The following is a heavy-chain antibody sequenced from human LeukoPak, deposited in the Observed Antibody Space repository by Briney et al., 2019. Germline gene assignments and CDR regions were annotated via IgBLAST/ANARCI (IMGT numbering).Heavy chain of an antibody. CDR3: ARAGCGGDCYALMPAADAFDI. Sequence: SETLSLTCTVSGGSISSGDYYWSWIRQPPGKGLEWIGYIYYSGSTYYNPSLKSRVTMSADTSKNQFSLKLSSVTAADTAVYYCARAGCGGDCYALMPAADAFDIWGQGTMVTVSS. V-gene: IGHV4-30-4*08. CDR1: GGSISSGDYY. CDR2: IYYSGST. D-gene: IGHD2-21*01. J-gene: IGHJ3*02.